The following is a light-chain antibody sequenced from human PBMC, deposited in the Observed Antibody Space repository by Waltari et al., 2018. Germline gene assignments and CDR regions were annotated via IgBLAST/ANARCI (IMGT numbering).Light chain of an antibody. V-gene: IGLV2-11*01. Sequence: QSALTQPRSVSGSPGQSVTISCTGASSDVEYVAWYQHHPGKAPKLMIYDVNKRPSGVPDRFSGSQSGNTASLTISGLQADDEADYYCCSYAGISTFYVFGSGTKVTVL. CDR1: SSDVEY. CDR2: DVN. CDR3: CSYAGISTFYV. J-gene: IGLJ1*01.